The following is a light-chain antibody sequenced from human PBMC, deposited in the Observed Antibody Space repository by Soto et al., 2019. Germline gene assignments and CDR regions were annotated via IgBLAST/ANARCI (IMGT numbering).Light chain of an antibody. CDR1: SSNIGNNY. CDR2: DNN. J-gene: IGLJ3*02. CDR3: GTWDNSLSAGV. Sequence: QSVLKQPPSVSAAPGQKVTISCSGSSSNIGNNYVSWYQQLPGTAPKLLIYDNNKRPSGIPDRFSGSKSATSATLGITGLQTGDEADYYCGTWDNSLSAGVFGGGTKLTVL. V-gene: IGLV1-51*01.